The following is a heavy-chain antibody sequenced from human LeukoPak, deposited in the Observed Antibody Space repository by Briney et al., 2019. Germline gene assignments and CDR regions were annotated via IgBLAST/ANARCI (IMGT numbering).Heavy chain of an antibody. Sequence: GGSLRLSCAASGFTFSTNSMNWVRQAPGKGLEWVANIKQDGSEKYYVDSVKGRFTISRDNAKNSLYLQMNSLRDEDTAVYYWARVVYYESRGYYSRPTSYYFGRDVGGQGTTVIVPS. CDR1: GFTFSTNS. CDR2: IKQDGSEK. CDR3: ARVVYYESRGYYSRPTSYYFGRDV. D-gene: IGHD3-22*01. J-gene: IGHJ6*02. V-gene: IGHV3-7*01.